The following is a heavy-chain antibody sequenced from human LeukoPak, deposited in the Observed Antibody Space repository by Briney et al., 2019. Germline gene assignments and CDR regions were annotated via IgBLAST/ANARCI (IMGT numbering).Heavy chain of an antibody. D-gene: IGHD3-10*01. J-gene: IGHJ2*01. CDR2: IYYSGST. CDR1: GGSISSYY. V-gene: IGHV4-59*01. Sequence: SETLSLTCTVSGGSISSYYWSWIRQPPGKGLEWIGYIYYSGSTNYNPSLKSRVTISVDTSKNQFSLKLSSVTAADTAVYYCAGMVRGAKGGDWYFDLWGRGTLVTVSS. CDR3: AGMVRGAKGGDWYFDL.